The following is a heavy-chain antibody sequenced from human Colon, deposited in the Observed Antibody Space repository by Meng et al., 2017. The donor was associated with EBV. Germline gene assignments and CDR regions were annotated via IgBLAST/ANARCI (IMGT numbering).Heavy chain of an antibody. V-gene: IGHV4-4*02. Sequence: HVPRQESRPGLVEPSGTLSLTSAVSGASISSNNWWSWVRQPPGKGLEWIGEIYHGGNTNYNPSLKSRVTISVDRSNDQFSLSLSSVTAADTAVYYCARGNAYNAPSFDYWGQGTLVTVSS. CDR2: IYHGGNT. CDR1: GASISSNNW. J-gene: IGHJ4*02. D-gene: IGHD5-24*01. CDR3: ARGNAYNAPSFDY.